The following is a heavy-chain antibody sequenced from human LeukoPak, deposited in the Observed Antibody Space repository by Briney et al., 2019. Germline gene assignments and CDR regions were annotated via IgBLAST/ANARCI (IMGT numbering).Heavy chain of an antibody. D-gene: IGHD6-19*01. CDR2: IKQDGSEK. CDR1: GFTLSSYW. Sequence: GGSLRLSCAASGFTLSSYWMSWVRQAPGKGLEWVANIKQDGSEKYYVDSVKGRFTISRDNAKNSLYLQMNSLRAEDTAVYYCARGARQWRYWGQGTLVTVSS. CDR3: ARGARQWRY. V-gene: IGHV3-7*01. J-gene: IGHJ4*02.